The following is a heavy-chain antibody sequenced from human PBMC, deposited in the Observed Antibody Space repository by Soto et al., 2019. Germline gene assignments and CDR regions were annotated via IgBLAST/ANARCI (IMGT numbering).Heavy chain of an antibody. Sequence: GSLRLSCSASGFTFSSYAMHWVRQAPGKGLEYVSAISSNGGSTYYADSVKDRFTISRDNSKNTLYLQMSSLRAEDTAVYYCVKVGARCSGGSCYSGLYTMDVWGQGTTVTSP. CDR3: VKVGARCSGGSCYSGLYTMDV. J-gene: IGHJ6*02. V-gene: IGHV3-64D*06. CDR1: GFTFSSYA. CDR2: ISSNGGST. D-gene: IGHD2-15*01.